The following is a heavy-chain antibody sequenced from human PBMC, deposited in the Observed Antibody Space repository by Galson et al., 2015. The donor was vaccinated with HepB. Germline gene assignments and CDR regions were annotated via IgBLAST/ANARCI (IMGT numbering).Heavy chain of an antibody. CDR3: AKDYRFLEWLPDYYYGMDV. J-gene: IGHJ6*02. CDR1: GFTFSSYG. CDR2: ISYDGSNK. Sequence: SLRLSCAASGFTFSSYGMHWVRQAPGKGLEWVAVISYDGSNKYYADSVKGRFTISRDNSKNTLYLQMNSLRAEDTAVYYCAKDYRFLEWLPDYYYGMDVWGQGTTVTVSS. V-gene: IGHV3-30*18. D-gene: IGHD3-3*01.